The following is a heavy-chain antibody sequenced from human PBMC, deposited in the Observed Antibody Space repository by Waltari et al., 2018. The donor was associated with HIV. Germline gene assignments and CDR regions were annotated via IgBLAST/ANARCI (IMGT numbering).Heavy chain of an antibody. CDR2: IRSNTDGETI. CDR1: GFTFSNAC. Sequence: EVQLVESGGGLVNPGGSLRLSCAASGFTFSNACMTWVRQAPGKGLEWVCRIRSNTDGETIEYAAPVKGRFTISRDDSKNTLYLQMNSLKSDDTALYYCHTPCDPGRYWGQGTLVTVSS. V-gene: IGHV3-15*01. D-gene: IGHD2-21*01. CDR3: HTPCDPGRY. J-gene: IGHJ4*02.